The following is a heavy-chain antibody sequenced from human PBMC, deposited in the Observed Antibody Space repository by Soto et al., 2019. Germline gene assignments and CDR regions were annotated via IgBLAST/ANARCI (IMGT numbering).Heavy chain of an antibody. V-gene: IGHV1-69*02. CDR3: ASCYDSSGYYYSR. Sequence: QVQLVQSGAEVKKPGSSVKVSCKASGGTFSSYTISWVRQAPGQGLEWMGRIIPILGIANYAQKFQGRVTITADKSTSTAYMELSSLRSEDTAVYYCASCYDSSGYYYSRWGQGTLVTVSS. CDR2: IIPILGIA. D-gene: IGHD3-22*01. CDR1: GGTFSSYT. J-gene: IGHJ4*02.